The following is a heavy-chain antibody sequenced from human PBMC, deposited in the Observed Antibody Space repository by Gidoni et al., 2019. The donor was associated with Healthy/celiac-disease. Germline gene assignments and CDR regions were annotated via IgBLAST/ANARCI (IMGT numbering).Heavy chain of an antibody. D-gene: IGHD3-22*01. CDR1: GGSISSGSYY. V-gene: IGHV4-61*02. CDR2: IYTSGST. J-gene: IGHJ2*01. CDR3: ARALNYYDSSGYLYWYFDL. Sequence: QVQLQESGPGLVKPSQPLSLTSTVSGGSISSGSYYWSWIRQPAGKGLEWIGRIYTSGSTNYNPSLKSRVTISVDTSKNQFSLKLSSVTAADTAVYYCARALNYYDSSGYLYWYFDLWGRGTLVTVSS.